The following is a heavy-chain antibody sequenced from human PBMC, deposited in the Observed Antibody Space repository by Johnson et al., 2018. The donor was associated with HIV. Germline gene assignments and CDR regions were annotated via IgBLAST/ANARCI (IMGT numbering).Heavy chain of an antibody. D-gene: IGHD3-22*01. Sequence: VQLVESGGGLIQPGGSLRLSCAASGFTVSSNYMSWVRQAPGKGLEWVSVIYSGGSTYYADSVKGRFNISRDNSKNTLYLQMNSLRAEDTAVYYCASSITMIVVVTGGAFDIWGKGTMVTVSS. V-gene: IGHV3-53*01. CDR2: IYSGGST. CDR3: ASSITMIVVVTGGAFDI. J-gene: IGHJ3*02. CDR1: GFTVSSNY.